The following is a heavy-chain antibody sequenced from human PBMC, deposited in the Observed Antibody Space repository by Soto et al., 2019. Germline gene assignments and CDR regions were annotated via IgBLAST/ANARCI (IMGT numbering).Heavy chain of an antibody. Sequence: QVHLQESGPGLVKPSETLSLTCSVSRGPMTAYYWSWIRQPPGKGLEWLGYVSNGGSPNYNTSLKSRPTLSLDPSKNQFSLRLTSVTAADTAVYYCARQDPFNTGWHFDSWGQGTLVTVSS. J-gene: IGHJ4*02. V-gene: IGHV4-59*08. D-gene: IGHD6-19*01. CDR1: RGPMTAYY. CDR3: ARQDPFNTGWHFDS. CDR2: VSNGGSP.